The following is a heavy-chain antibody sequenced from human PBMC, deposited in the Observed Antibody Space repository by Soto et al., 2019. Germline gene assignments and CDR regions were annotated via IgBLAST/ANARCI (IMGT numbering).Heavy chain of an antibody. CDR2: INPNSGGT. Sequence: SVKVSCKASGYTFTGYYMHWVRQAPVQGLEWMGWINPNSGGTNYAQKFQGWVTMTRDTSISTAYMELSRLRSDDTAVYYCARGTVSWFGELSHYGMDVWGQGTTVTVSS. CDR1: GYTFTGYY. V-gene: IGHV1-2*04. CDR3: ARGTVSWFGELSHYGMDV. D-gene: IGHD3-10*01. J-gene: IGHJ6*02.